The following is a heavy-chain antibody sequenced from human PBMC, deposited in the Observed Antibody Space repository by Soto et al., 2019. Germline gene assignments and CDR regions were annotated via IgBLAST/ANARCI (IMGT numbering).Heavy chain of an antibody. CDR3: FGAAGFSG. J-gene: IGHJ1*01. Sequence: QVQLAQSGAEVKRPGASVKISCRTSGDRFSSYAFHWVRQAPGQGFEWMGWINAGSGKTKYSQKFQDRASITTDTSANTVYLDWNYLIFEDTALYYCFGAAGFSGWGPGTPVSVS. CDR2: INAGSGKT. V-gene: IGHV1-3*01. D-gene: IGHD3-10*01. CDR1: GDRFSSYA.